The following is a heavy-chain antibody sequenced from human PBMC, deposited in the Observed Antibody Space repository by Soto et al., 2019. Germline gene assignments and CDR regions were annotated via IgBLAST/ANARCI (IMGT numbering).Heavy chain of an antibody. Sequence: PGGSLRLSCAASGFTFSSYGMHWVRQAPGKGLEWVAVISYDGSNKYYADSVKGRFTISRDNSKNTLYLQMNSLRAEDTAVYYCAKALYDFWSGAQRYYGMDVWGQGTTVTVSS. J-gene: IGHJ6*02. V-gene: IGHV3-30*18. CDR2: ISYDGSNK. CDR3: AKALYDFWSGAQRYYGMDV. CDR1: GFTFSSYG. D-gene: IGHD3-3*01.